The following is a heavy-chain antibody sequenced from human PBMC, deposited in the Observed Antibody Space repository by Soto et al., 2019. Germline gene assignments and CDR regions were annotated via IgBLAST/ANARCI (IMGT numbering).Heavy chain of an antibody. Sequence: QARLTQSGPEVKKLGASVKVSCKASGYKFPDYGISWVRRAPGQGPEWLGWISAYNGDTEYANKFQGRITVTTDTSTTTVYLELRRLRPEDTAIYYCARVEDSGTYLIWGQGTLVTDSS. CDR2: ISAYNGDT. D-gene: IGHD1-26*01. V-gene: IGHV1-18*01. J-gene: IGHJ4*02. CDR3: ARVEDSGTYLI. CDR1: GYKFPDYG.